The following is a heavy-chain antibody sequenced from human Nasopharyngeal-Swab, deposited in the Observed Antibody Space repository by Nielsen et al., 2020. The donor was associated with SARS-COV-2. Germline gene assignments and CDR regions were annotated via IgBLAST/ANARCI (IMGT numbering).Heavy chain of an antibody. CDR2: IYYSGST. J-gene: IGHJ3*02. Sequence: WIRQPPGKGLEWIGYIYYSGSTNYNPSLKGRVTISVDTSKNQFSLKLSSVTAADTAVYYCARAGDYVWGSYRYGRGPHDAFDIWGQGTMVTVSS. CDR3: ARAGDYVWGSYRYGRGPHDAFDI. V-gene: IGHV4-59*01. D-gene: IGHD3-16*02.